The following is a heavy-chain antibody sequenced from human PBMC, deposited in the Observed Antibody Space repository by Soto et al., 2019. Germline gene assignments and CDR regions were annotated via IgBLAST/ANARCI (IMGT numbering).Heavy chain of an antibody. CDR1: RFIFSDFA. Sequence: DVQLLESGGGLVQPGGSLTLSCAASRFIFSDFAMSWVRRAPGKGLEWVSVIGGGGTDTYYADSVKGRFTISRDNSKNTLYLQMNSRRDEERAVYYCAKDAVPYNGKWYWFDSGGQGTRVTVSS. CDR2: IGGGGTDT. V-gene: IGHV3-23*01. J-gene: IGHJ5*01. D-gene: IGHD2-8*01. CDR3: AKDAVPYNGKWYWFDS.